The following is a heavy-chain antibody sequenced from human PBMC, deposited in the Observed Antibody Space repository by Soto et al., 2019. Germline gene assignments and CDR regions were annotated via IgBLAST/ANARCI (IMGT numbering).Heavy chain of an antibody. CDR3: ARRTYGSGRDYFDS. CDR1: GFTFSDYY. D-gene: IGHD3-10*01. J-gene: IGHJ4*02. V-gene: IGHV3-11*06. CDR2: ISGTTTDT. Sequence: QVQLVESGGNLVTPGGSLRLSCAASGFTFSDYYMSWIRQAPGKGLEWISYISGTTTDTRYADSVKGRFTISRDNAKNSLFLQTSSLRAEDTAVYYCARRTYGSGRDYFDSWGQGTLVTVSS.